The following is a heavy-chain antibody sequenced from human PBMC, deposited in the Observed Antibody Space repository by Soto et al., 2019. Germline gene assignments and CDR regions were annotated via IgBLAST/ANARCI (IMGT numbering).Heavy chain of an antibody. J-gene: IGHJ6*02. V-gene: IGHV5-10-1*01. Sequence: GESLKISCKGSGYSFTSYWISWVRQMPGKGLEWMGRIDPSDSYTNYSLSFQGHVTISADKSISTAYLQWSSLKASDTAMYYCARLYCGGDCLSAYGMDVWGQGTTVTVSS. CDR3: ARLYCGGDCLSAYGMDV. CDR1: GYSFTSYW. CDR2: IDPSDSYT. D-gene: IGHD2-21*02.